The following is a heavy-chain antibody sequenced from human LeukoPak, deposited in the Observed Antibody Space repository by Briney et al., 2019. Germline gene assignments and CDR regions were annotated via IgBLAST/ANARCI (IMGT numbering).Heavy chain of an antibody. V-gene: IGHV3-15*01. Sequence: NAGGSLRLSCAASGFTFSNAWMSWVRQAPGKGLEWVGRIKSKTDGGATDYAAPVKGRFTISRDDSKNTLYLQMNSLKTEDTAVYYCTTLLWFGELLVFDPWGQGTLVTVSS. CDR1: GFTFSNAW. J-gene: IGHJ5*02. D-gene: IGHD3-10*01. CDR2: IKSKTDGGAT. CDR3: TTLLWFGELLVFDP.